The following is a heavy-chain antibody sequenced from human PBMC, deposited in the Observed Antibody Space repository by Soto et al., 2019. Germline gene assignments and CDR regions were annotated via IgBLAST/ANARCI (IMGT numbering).Heavy chain of an antibody. V-gene: IGHV3-21*04. CDR3: ARVNTIFGVANYAMDV. D-gene: IGHD3-3*01. CDR2: ISTRSDI. J-gene: IGHJ6*02. Sequence: GGSLRLSCAASGFTFSGYSMNWVRQAPGKGLEWVASISTRSDIYYADSVKGRFTISRDNAKNSVSLQMNSLRAEDTAVYYCARVNTIFGVANYAMDVWGQGTTVTVSS. CDR1: GFTFSGYS.